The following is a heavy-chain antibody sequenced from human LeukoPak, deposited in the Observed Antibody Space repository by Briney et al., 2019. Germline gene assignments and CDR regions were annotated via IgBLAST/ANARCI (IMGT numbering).Heavy chain of an antibody. V-gene: IGHV3-23*01. D-gene: IGHD2-21*02. Sequence: GGSLRLSCAASGFTFSSYAMSWVRQAPGKGLEWVSAISGSGGSTYYADSVKGRFTISRDNSKNTLYLQMNSLRAEDTAVYYCARDPMTAILLYYFDYWGQGTLVTVSS. CDR3: ARDPMTAILLYYFDY. CDR1: GFTFSSYA. J-gene: IGHJ4*02. CDR2: ISGSGGST.